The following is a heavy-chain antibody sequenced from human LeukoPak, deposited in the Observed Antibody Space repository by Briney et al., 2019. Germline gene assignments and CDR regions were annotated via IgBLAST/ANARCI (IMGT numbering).Heavy chain of an antibody. Sequence: ASVKVSCKASGYTFTSYGISWVRQAPGQGLEWMGWISAYNGNTNYAQKLQGRVNMTTDTSTSTAYMELRSLRSDDTAVYYCARDVGYCSGGSCYPQTLDYWGQGTLVTVSS. V-gene: IGHV1-18*01. CDR2: ISAYNGNT. J-gene: IGHJ4*02. CDR3: ARDVGYCSGGSCYPQTLDY. D-gene: IGHD2-15*01. CDR1: GYTFTSYG.